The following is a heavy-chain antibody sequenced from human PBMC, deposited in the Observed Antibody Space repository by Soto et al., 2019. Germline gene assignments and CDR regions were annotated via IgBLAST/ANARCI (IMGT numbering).Heavy chain of an antibody. Sequence: GGSLGLSCAASGFTFSSYWMHWVRQAPGKGLEWVSGISGSGSGTYYADSVKGRFTISRDNSKNTLYLQMNSLRAEDTAIYYCVVRPETSGFRYWGQGTLVTVSS. D-gene: IGHD6-6*01. V-gene: IGHV3-23*01. CDR1: GFTFSSYW. CDR2: ISGSGSGT. CDR3: VVRPETSGFRY. J-gene: IGHJ4*02.